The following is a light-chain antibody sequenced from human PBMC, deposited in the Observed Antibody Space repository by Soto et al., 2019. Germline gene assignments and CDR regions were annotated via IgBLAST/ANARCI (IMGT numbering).Light chain of an antibody. CDR1: QSFTGW. V-gene: IGKV1-5*03. Sequence: DIQITQAPSTLSASVGDRVTITCRASQSFTGWLAWYQQKPGKAPKLLIYKASTLESGVPSRFSGSGSGTEFTLTISSLQPDDFATYYCQQYDSYSPWTLGQGTKVDIK. J-gene: IGKJ1*01. CDR2: KAS. CDR3: QQYDSYSPWT.